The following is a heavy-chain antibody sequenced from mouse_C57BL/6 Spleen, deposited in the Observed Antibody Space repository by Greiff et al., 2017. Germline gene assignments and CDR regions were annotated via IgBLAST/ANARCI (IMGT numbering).Heavy chain of an antibody. CDR1: GFTFSDYG. CDR2: ISSGSSTI. D-gene: IGHD1-2*01. Sequence: EVHLVESGGGLVKPGGSLKLSCAASGFTFSDYGMHWVRQAPEKGLEWVAYISSGSSTIYYADTVKGRFTISRDNAKNTLFLQMTSLRSEDTSMYYCARTTAGYFDYWGQGTTLTVSS. J-gene: IGHJ2*01. V-gene: IGHV5-17*01. CDR3: ARTTAGYFDY.